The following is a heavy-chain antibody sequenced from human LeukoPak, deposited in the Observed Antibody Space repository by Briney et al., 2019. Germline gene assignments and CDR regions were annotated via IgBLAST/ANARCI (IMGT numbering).Heavy chain of an antibody. CDR2: ISSSSSTI. V-gene: IGHV3-48*04. D-gene: IGHD1-26*01. Sequence: PGGSLRLSCAATEFTFNTSAMSWIRQAPGKGLEWVSYISSSSSTIYYADSVKGRFTISRDNAKNSLYLQMNSLRAEDTAVYYCARSGSFDAFDIWGQGTMVTVSS. J-gene: IGHJ3*02. CDR3: ARSGSFDAFDI. CDR1: EFTFNTSA.